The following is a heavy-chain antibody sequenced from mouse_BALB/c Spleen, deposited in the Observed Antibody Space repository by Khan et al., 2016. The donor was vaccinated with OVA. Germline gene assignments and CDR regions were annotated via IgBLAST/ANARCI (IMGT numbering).Heavy chain of an antibody. V-gene: IGHV5-6-3*01. CDR3: ARGLFDDYYDCYGVDN. CDR2: INSNGDST. D-gene: IGHD2-3*01. Sequence: EVELVESGGGLVQPGGSLKLSCAASGFTFSSYGMSWVRQTPDKRLELVATINSNGDSTYYPDSVKGRFTFSRDTATNTLYLQISSLKSEDTAMYYVARGLFDDYYDCYGVDNWGQGTSVTVSS. J-gene: IGHJ4*01. CDR1: GFTFSSYG.